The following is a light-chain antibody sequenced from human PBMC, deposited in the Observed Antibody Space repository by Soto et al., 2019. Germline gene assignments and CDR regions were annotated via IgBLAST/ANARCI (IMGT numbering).Light chain of an antibody. Sequence: QSALTQPASVSGSPGQSITISCTGTSSDVGSYNLVSWYQQHPGKAPKLMIYEVSKRPSGVSNRFSGSKSGNTASLTISGLQAGDEADYYCSSYTSSTTEVFGTGTKVTVL. J-gene: IGLJ1*01. CDR1: SSDVGSYNL. V-gene: IGLV2-14*02. CDR2: EVS. CDR3: SSYTSSTTEV.